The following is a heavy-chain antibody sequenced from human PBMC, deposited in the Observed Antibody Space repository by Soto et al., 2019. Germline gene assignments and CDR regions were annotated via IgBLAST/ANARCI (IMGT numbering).Heavy chain of an antibody. CDR1: GYSFTSYW. CDR3: ARRRVDGYNSNYYYYSMDV. Sequence: PGESLKISCKGSGYSFTSYWISWVRQMPGKGLEWMGRIDPSDSYTNYSPSFQGHVTISADKSISTAYLQWSSLKASDTAMYYCARRRVDGYNSNYYYYSMDVWGQGTTVTVSS. CDR2: IDPSDSYT. J-gene: IGHJ6*02. D-gene: IGHD5-12*01. V-gene: IGHV5-10-1*01.